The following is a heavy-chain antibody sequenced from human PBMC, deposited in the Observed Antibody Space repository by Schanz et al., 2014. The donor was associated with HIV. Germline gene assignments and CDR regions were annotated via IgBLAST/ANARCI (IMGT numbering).Heavy chain of an antibody. CDR2: IIPIFDTT. Sequence: QVQLVQSGAEVKKPGSSVKVSCKASGGTFRTYAISWVRQAPGQGLEWMGGIIPIFDTTNYAQKFQGRVTITADKSTSTVYMDLSSLRSEDTAVYYCARTYTGDWSTGADWGQGTLVTVSS. J-gene: IGHJ4*02. CDR3: ARTYTGDWSTGAD. V-gene: IGHV1-69*06. CDR1: GGTFRTYA. D-gene: IGHD2-21*02.